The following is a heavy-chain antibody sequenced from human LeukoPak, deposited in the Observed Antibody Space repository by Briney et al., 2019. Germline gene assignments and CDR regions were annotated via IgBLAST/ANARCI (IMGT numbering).Heavy chain of an antibody. CDR1: GFTFSRYW. CDR3: ASPYSSGL. Sequence: GGSLRLSCAASGFTFSRYWMNWVRQAPGKGLEWVANIKQDGSEKYYVDSVKGRFTVSRDNAKNTLYLQMNSLRAEDTAVYYCASPYSSGLWGQGTLVTVSS. D-gene: IGHD6-25*01. J-gene: IGHJ1*01. CDR2: IKQDGSEK. V-gene: IGHV3-7*01.